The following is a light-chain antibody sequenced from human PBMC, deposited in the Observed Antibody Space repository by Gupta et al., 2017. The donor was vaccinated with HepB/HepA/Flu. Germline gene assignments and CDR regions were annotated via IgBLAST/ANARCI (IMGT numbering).Light chain of an antibody. V-gene: IGKV1-6*01. CDR2: AAS. CDR3: RQYDNYPKT. Sequence: IQMTQSPSSLSASIGDRVAITCRASQGIRNDVSWYQQKPGKAPKLLIFAASSLQSGVPSRFSGSGSGTDFTLTISRLQPEDFATYYCRQYDNYPKTFGPGTKVEVK. CDR1: QGIRND. J-gene: IGKJ1*01.